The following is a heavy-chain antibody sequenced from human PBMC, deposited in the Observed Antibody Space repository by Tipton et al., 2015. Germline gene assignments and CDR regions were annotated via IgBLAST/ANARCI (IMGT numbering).Heavy chain of an antibody. Sequence: VQLVQSGAEVKKPGESLKISCKGSGYIFTSFWIGWVRQMSGKGLECMGTIYPGDSETGYNPSFQGQVTISADKSITTAYLQWRSLKASDTAMYYCVRRARRVGSHSYPYYFDYWGQGTLVPVSS. CDR3: VRRARRVGSHSYPYYFDY. D-gene: IGHD1-26*01. V-gene: IGHV5-51*01. CDR2: IYPGDSET. CDR1: GYIFTSFW. J-gene: IGHJ4*02.